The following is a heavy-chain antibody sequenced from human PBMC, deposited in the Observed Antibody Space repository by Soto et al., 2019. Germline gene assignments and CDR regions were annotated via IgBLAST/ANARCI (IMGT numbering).Heavy chain of an antibody. J-gene: IGHJ5*02. CDR2: IYYSGST. CDR3: ARGGNYAIVPDSPRGSFDP. Sequence: QVQLQESGPGLVKPSQTLSITCTVSGGSISSGGYYWSWIRQHPGKGLEWLGYIYYSGSTDYNPSLQSRVTITVDSSKIQFPLKLSSVTAADTSVNYCARGGNYAIVPDSPRGSFDPWGQGTLVTVSS. V-gene: IGHV4-31*03. CDR1: GGSISSGGYY. D-gene: IGHD3-9*01.